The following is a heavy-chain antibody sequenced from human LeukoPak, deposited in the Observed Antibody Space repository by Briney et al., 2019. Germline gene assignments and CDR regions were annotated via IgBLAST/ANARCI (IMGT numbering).Heavy chain of an antibody. Sequence: GGSLRLSCAASGFTSSSYSMNWVRQAPGKGLEWVSSISSSSSYTYYADSVKGRFTISRDNAKNSLYLQMNSLRAEDTAVYYCARDQPPVSSSWYNWNEREYYYYGMDVWGQGTTVTVSS. CDR1: GFTSSSYS. CDR2: ISSSSSYT. J-gene: IGHJ6*02. D-gene: IGHD1-20*01. CDR3: ARDQPPVSSSWYNWNEREYYYYGMDV. V-gene: IGHV3-21*01.